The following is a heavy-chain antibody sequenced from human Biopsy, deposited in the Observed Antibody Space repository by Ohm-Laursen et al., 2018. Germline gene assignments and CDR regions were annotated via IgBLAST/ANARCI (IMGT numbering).Heavy chain of an antibody. D-gene: IGHD3-3*01. V-gene: IGHV4-59*01. CDR3: ARERQFRFLEGAFDY. Sequence: SDTLSLTCTVSGGSISDDYWNWIRQPPGKGLQVIGYISSGGRAKYNPSLKSRLTISLDTSKNQLSLRLSFVTAADSAIYYCARERQFRFLEGAFDYWGQGILVTVSS. CDR1: GGSISDDY. J-gene: IGHJ4*02. CDR2: ISSGGRA.